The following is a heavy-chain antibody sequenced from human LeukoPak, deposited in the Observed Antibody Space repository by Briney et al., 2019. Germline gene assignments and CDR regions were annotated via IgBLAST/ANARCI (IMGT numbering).Heavy chain of an antibody. D-gene: IGHD2-2*01. Sequence: GGSLRLSCAASGFTFSSYWMHWVRQGPGKGLVWVSRINSDGSSTNYADSVRGRFTIPRDNAENTLYLQMNSLRVEDTAVYYCARRVVVAAAPYYFDYWGQGTLVTVSS. V-gene: IGHV3-74*01. CDR1: GFTFSSYW. CDR2: INSDGSST. J-gene: IGHJ4*02. CDR3: ARRVVVAAAPYYFDY.